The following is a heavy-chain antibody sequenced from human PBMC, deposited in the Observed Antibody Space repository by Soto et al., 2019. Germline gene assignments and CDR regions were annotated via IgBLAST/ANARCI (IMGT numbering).Heavy chain of an antibody. D-gene: IGHD2-2*02. CDR2: INHSGST. CDR1: GGSFSGYY. CDR3: ARFPIYCSSTSCYRRAYYYGMDV. J-gene: IGHJ6*02. Sequence: SETLSLTCAVYGGSFSGYYWSWIRQPPGKGLEWIGEINHSGSTNYNPSLKSRVTISVDTSKNQFSLKLSSVTAADTAVYYCARFPIYCSSTSCYRRAYYYGMDVWGQGTTVTSP. V-gene: IGHV4-34*01.